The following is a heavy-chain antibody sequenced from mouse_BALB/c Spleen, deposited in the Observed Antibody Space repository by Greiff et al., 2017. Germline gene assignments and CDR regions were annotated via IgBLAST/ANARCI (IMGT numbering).Heavy chain of an antibody. J-gene: IGHJ2*01. CDR3: ASPPYGNYDFDY. D-gene: IGHD2-1*01. V-gene: IGHV14-3*02. CDR2: IDPANGNT. CDR1: GFNIKDTY. Sequence: EVKLMESGAELVKPGASVKLSCTASGFNIKDTYMHWVKQRPEQGLEWIGRIDPANGNTKYDPKFQGKATITADTSSNTAYLQLSSLTSEDTAVYYCASPPYGNYDFDYWGQGTTLTVSS.